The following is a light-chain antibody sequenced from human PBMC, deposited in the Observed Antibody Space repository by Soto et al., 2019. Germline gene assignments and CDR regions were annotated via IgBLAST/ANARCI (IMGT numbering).Light chain of an antibody. V-gene: IGKV1-5*01. J-gene: IGKJ1*01. CDR3: QQYDSYSRT. Sequence: DIRMTQSPSTLSASVGDRVTIACRASQRISPWLAWFQQKPGKAPKLLIYDASSLENGVPSRFNGSGSGTEFTLTISSLQPDDFATYYCQQYDSYSRTFGQGTKVDIK. CDR2: DAS. CDR1: QRISPW.